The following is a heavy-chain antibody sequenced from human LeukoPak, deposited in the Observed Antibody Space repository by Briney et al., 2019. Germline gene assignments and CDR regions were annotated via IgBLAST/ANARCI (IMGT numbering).Heavy chain of an antibody. Sequence: ASVTVSCKASGYSFTDYYMHWVRQAPGQGLEWVGWINPNSGGPNYAQKFQGRVTMTRDTSISTAYMELSRLRSDDTAVYYCALVGYCSGGSCYPFDHWGQGTLVTVSS. CDR2: INPNSGGP. J-gene: IGHJ4*02. V-gene: IGHV1-2*02. CDR3: ALVGYCSGGSCYPFDH. D-gene: IGHD2-15*01. CDR1: GYSFTDYY.